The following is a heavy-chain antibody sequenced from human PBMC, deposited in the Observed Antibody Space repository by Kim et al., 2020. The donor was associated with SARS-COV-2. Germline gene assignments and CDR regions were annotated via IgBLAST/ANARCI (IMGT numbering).Heavy chain of an antibody. CDR3: ARHGDYLSRGVWFDP. CDR1: GYTFTSYG. Sequence: ASVKVSCKASGYTFTSYGISWVRQAPGQGLEWMGWISAYNGNTNYAQKLQGRVTMTTDTSTSTAYMELRSLRSDDTAVYYCARHGDYLSRGVWFDPWGQGTLVTVSS. J-gene: IGHJ5*02. CDR2: ISAYNGNT. D-gene: IGHD4-17*01. V-gene: IGHV1-18*01.